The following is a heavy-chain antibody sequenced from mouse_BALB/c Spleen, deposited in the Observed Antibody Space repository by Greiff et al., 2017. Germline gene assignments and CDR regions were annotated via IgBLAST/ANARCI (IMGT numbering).Heavy chain of an antibody. CDR2: ISDGGSYT. Sequence: EVKLVESGGGLVKPGGSLKLSCAASGFTFSDYYMYWVRQTSEKRLEWVATISDGGSYTYYPDSVKGRFTISRDNAKNNLYLQMSSLKSEDTAMYYCAREPLRGYFDVWGAGTTVTVSS. V-gene: IGHV5-4*02. J-gene: IGHJ1*01. CDR3: AREPLRGYFDV. CDR1: GFTFSDYY.